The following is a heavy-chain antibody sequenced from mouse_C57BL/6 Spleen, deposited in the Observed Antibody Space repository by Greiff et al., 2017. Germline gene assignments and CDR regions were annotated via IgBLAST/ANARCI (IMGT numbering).Heavy chain of an antibody. CDR2: ISYDGSN. Sequence: EVKLVESGPGLVKPSQSLSLTCSVTGYSITSGYYWNWIRQFPGNKLEWMGYISYDGSNNYNPSLKNRISITRDTSKNQFFLKLNSVTTEDTATYYCARESLITTVGEPLEYWGQGTTLTVSS. CDR3: ARESLITTVGEPLEY. CDR1: GYSITSGYY. J-gene: IGHJ2*01. V-gene: IGHV3-6*01. D-gene: IGHD1-1*01.